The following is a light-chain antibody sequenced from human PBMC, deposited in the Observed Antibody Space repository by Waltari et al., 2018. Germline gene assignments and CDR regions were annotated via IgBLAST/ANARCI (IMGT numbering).Light chain of an antibody. CDR2: GAS. J-gene: IGKJ2*01. CDR3: QQYNNGYT. Sequence: ETVMTQSPATLPVSPGERATLSCRASQSVSSNLAWYQQKPGQAPRLLFYGASTRATGIPARFSGSESGTEFTLTISILQSEDFAVYYCQQYNNGYTFGQGTKLEI. V-gene: IGKV3-15*01. CDR1: QSVSSN.